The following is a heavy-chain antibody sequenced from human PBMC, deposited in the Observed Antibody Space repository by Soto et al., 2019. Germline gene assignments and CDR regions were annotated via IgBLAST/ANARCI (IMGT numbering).Heavy chain of an antibody. J-gene: IGHJ4*02. D-gene: IGHD5-12*01. V-gene: IGHV1-8*01. CDR2: MNPNSGNT. CDR3: GRSYRDGYNLLDY. CDR1: GYTFTSYD. Sequence: ASVKVSCKASGYTFTSYDIHWVRQATGQGLEWMGWMNPNSGNTGYAQKFQCRVTVTSNTSISTAYMELSSLRSEETAVYYCGRSYRDGYNLLDYWGQGTLVTVSS.